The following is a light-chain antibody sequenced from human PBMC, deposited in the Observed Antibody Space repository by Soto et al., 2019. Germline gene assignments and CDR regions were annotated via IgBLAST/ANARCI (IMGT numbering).Light chain of an antibody. CDR2: GAS. J-gene: IGKJ5*01. V-gene: IGKV3-15*01. CDR3: QKYGSSLIT. Sequence: EIVMTQSPATLSVSPVERAPLSCRASQSVNSNLAWYQQKPGQAPRLLIYGASSRATGIPDRLSGSGSGTDFTLTISSLEPEDFAVYYCQKYGSSLITCGQGTRLEIK. CDR1: QSVNSN.